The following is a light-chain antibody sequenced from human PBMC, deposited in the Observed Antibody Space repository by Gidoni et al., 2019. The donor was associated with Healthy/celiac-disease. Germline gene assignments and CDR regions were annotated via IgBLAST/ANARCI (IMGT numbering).Light chain of an antibody. V-gene: IGLV2-14*01. Sequence: QSALTQPASVSGSPGQSITISCTGTSRAVGGYNYVSWYQQHPGKAPKPMIYEVSNRPSGVPNRFSGSKSGNTASLTISGLQAEDEADYYCSSYTSSSTSVVFGGGTKLTVL. CDR1: SRAVGGYNY. CDR2: EVS. CDR3: SSYTSSSTSVV. J-gene: IGLJ2*01.